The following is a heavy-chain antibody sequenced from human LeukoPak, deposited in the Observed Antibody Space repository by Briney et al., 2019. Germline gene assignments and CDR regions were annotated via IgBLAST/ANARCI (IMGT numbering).Heavy chain of an antibody. CDR1: GFTFSSYA. J-gene: IGHJ4*02. CDR2: IGGSDGIT. Sequence: PGGSLRLSCAASGFTFSSYAMSWVRQAPGKGLEWVAYIGGSDGITSYADSVKGRFTISRDNSKNTAYLEMNSLRAEDTAVYYCVKGGRGADCIFDYWGQGTLVTVSS. D-gene: IGHD2-21*02. CDR3: VKGGRGADCIFDY. V-gene: IGHV3-23*01.